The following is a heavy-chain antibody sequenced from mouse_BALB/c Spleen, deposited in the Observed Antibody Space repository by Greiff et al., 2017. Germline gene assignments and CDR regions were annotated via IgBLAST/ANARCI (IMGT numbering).Heavy chain of an antibody. J-gene: IGHJ1*01. CDR3: ARSYYYGIHGGYFDV. D-gene: IGHD2-1*01. CDR2: ISSGGGNT. V-gene: IGHV5-9*03. CDR1: GFTFSSYT. Sequence: EVQGVESGGGLVKPGGSLKLSCAASGFTFSSYTMSWVRQTPEKRLEWVATISSGGGNTYYPDSVKGRFTISRDNAKNNLYLQMSSLRSEDTALYYCARSYYYGIHGGYFDVWGAGTTVTVSS.